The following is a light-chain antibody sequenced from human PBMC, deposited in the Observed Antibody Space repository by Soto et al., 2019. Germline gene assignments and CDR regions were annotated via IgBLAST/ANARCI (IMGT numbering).Light chain of an antibody. CDR1: SSDVGTYNL. CDR3: SSYTSISTLYV. V-gene: IGLV2-14*02. CDR2: EVS. J-gene: IGLJ1*01. Sequence: QSALTQPASVSGSPGQSITISCTGTSSDVGTYNLVSWYQQHPGKAPELMIYEVSHRPSGVSNRFSGSKSDNTASLTISGLQAEDEADYYCSSYTSISTLYVFGTGTKLTVL.